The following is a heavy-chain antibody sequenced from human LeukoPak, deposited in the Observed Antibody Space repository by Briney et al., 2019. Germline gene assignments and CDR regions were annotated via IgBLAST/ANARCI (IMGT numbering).Heavy chain of an antibody. V-gene: IGHV3-23*01. D-gene: IGHD3-3*01. CDR2: ISGSGGST. J-gene: IGHJ6*02. CDR1: GFTFSSYA. CDR3: AKDLRITIFGVVIPTDHYGMDV. Sequence: GGSLRLSCAASGFTFSSYAMSWVRQAPGKGLEWVSAISGSGGSTYYADSVKGRFTISRDNSKNTLYLQMSSLRAEDTAVYYCAKDLRITIFGVVIPTDHYGMDVWGQGTTVTVSS.